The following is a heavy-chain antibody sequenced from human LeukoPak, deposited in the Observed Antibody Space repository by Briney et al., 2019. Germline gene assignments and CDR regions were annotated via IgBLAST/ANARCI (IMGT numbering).Heavy chain of an antibody. CDR1: GYSFTSYW. Sequence: GESLKISCKGSGYSFTSYWIGWVRQMPGKGLEWMGIIYPGDSDTRYSPSFQGQVTISADKSISTAYLQWSSLKASDTAMYYCARPHYGAAAGKYYFDYWGQGTLVTVSS. CDR3: ARPHYGAAAGKYYFDY. V-gene: IGHV5-51*01. CDR2: IYPGDSDT. D-gene: IGHD6-13*01. J-gene: IGHJ4*02.